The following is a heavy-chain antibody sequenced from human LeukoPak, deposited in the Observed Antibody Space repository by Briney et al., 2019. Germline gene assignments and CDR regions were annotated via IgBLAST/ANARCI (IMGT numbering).Heavy chain of an antibody. CDR3: AKATRGITIFGVVTEGYYFDY. CDR2: IRYDGSNK. D-gene: IGHD3-3*01. V-gene: IGHV3-30*02. CDR1: GFTFSSYG. Sequence: PGGSLRLSCAASGFTFSSYGMHWVRQAPGKGLEWVAFIRYDGSNKYYADSVKGRFTISRDNSKNTLYLQMNSLRAEDTAVYYCAKATRGITIFGVVTEGYYFDYWGQGTLVTVSS. J-gene: IGHJ4*02.